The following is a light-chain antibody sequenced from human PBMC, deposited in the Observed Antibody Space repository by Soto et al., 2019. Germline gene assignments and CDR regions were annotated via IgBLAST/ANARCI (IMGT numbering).Light chain of an antibody. CDR3: HKYNSATIT. CDR2: AAF. Sequence: DIQMTQSPSSLSASVGDRVTITCRASPGISSYLAWYQQKPGQGTKLLSYAAFTLQSGVPSRFSGSASGADFTLTISSLQPEDVASYYCHKYNSATITFGGGTKGAIK. J-gene: IGKJ4*01. CDR1: PGISSY. V-gene: IGKV1-27*01.